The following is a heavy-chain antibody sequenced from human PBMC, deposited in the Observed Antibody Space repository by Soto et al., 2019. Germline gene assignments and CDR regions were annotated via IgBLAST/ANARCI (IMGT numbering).Heavy chain of an antibody. V-gene: IGHV1-2*04. J-gene: IGHJ6*02. CDR2: INPNSGGT. CDR1: GYTFTGYY. D-gene: IGHD6-13*01. Sequence: ASVKVSCKASGYTFTGYYMHWVRQAPGQGLEWMGWINPNSGGTNYAQKFQGWVTMTRDTSISTAYMELSRLRSDDTAVYYCARDFPKRIAAAGGLDYYYYYGMDVWGQGTTVTVSS. CDR3: ARDFPKRIAAAGGLDYYYYYGMDV.